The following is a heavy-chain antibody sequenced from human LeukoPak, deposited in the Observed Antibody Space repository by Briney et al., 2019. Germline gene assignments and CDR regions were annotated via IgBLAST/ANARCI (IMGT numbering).Heavy chain of an antibody. V-gene: IGHV3-53*01. CDR2: MQSGGST. D-gene: IGHD3-16*01. CDR1: GITVSSKY. CDR3: ARDGGAGWYFEL. J-gene: IGHJ2*01. Sequence: PGGSLRLSCAASGITVSSKYMSWVRQAPGKGLEWVSVMQSGGSTYYADSVKGRFTISRDNSKNTLYHQMNSLRVEHTAVYYCARDGGAGWYFELSGRGTLVTVSS.